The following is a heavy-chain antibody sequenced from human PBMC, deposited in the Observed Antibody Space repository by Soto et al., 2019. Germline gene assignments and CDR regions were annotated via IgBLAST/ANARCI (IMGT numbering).Heavy chain of an antibody. CDR3: ARDLVVPAATYYYYYGMDV. D-gene: IGHD2-2*01. CDR1: GFTFSSYW. V-gene: IGHV3-7*01. Sequence: GGSLRLSCAASGFTFSSYWMSWVRQAPGKGLGWVANIKQDGSEKYYVDSVKGRFTISRDNAKNSLYLQMNSLRAEDTAVYYCARDLVVPAATYYYYYGMDVWGQGTTVTVSS. J-gene: IGHJ6*02. CDR2: IKQDGSEK.